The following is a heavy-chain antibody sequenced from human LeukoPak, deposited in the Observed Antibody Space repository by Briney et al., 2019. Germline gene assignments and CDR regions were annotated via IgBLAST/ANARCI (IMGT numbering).Heavy chain of an antibody. J-gene: IGHJ6*03. Sequence: SETLSLTCPVSGGSISSGRYYWIWLRQPAGKGLEWIGRIYTSGSPNYNPSLKSRVTISVDTSKNQFSLKLSSVTAADTAVYYCARELDPTSTNNRHFYYHMDVWGKGTTVIVSS. CDR2: IYTSGSP. CDR1: GGSISSGRYY. V-gene: IGHV4-61*02. CDR3: ARELDPTSTNNRHFYYHMDV. D-gene: IGHD1/OR15-1a*01.